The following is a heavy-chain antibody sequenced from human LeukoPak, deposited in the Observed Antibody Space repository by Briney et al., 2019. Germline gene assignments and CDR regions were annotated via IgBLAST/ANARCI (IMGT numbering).Heavy chain of an antibody. J-gene: IGHJ1*01. D-gene: IGHD4-11*01. CDR2: IKQDGGEK. Sequence: GWSLRLSCAASGFPFSSYWMSWVRQAPGKGPEWVANIKQDGGEKYHVDSVKGRFTISRDNAKNSLYLEMSSLRAEDTAVYYCAREDHSKYEHWGQGTLVTVSS. CDR3: AREDHSKYEH. CDR1: GFPFSSYW. V-gene: IGHV3-7*01.